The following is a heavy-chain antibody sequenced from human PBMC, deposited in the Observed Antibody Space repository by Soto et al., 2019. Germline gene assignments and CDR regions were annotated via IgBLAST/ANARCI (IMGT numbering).Heavy chain of an antibody. CDR3: ESAGSVNEYMWETHF. CDR1: GFTFETTA. Sequence: EVQLLESGGVLVQSGGSLRLSCEASGFTFETTALSWVRQAPGKGLEWVATISGTGLSKYYADSMKSRFIISRDNSSNTLYLQMNSLRAEDTAIYYCESAGSVNEYMWETHFWGKGTPVTGSS. CDR2: ISGTGLSK. D-gene: IGHD1-26*01. V-gene: IGHV3-23*01. J-gene: IGHJ4*02.